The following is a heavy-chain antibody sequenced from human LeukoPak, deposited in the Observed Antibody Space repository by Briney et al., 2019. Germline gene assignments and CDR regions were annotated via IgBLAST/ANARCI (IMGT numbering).Heavy chain of an antibody. CDR2: INHSGST. Sequence: SETLSLTCAVYGGSFSGYYWSWIRQPPGKGLEWIGEINHSGSTNYNPSPKSRVTISVDTSKNQFSLKLSSVTAADTAVYYCARAGLRLGELSPPYYFGYWGQGTLVTVSS. V-gene: IGHV4-34*01. J-gene: IGHJ4*02. CDR1: GGSFSGYY. CDR3: ARAGLRLGELSPPYYFGY. D-gene: IGHD3-16*02.